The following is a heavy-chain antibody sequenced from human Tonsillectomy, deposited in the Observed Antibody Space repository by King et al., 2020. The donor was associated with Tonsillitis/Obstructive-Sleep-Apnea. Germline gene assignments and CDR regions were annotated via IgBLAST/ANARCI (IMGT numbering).Heavy chain of an antibody. CDR3: AKPPGAQGMDV. D-gene: IGHD4/OR15-4a*01. CDR2: ISGSGGST. Sequence: VQLVESGGGLVQPGGSLRLSCAASGVTFSRYAMSWVRQAPGKGLERGSAISGSGGSTYYADSVKGRFTISRDNPKNTLYLQMNSLRAEDTAVYYCAKPPGAQGMDVWGKGPTVTVSS. J-gene: IGHJ6*03. V-gene: IGHV3-23*04. CDR1: GVTFSRYA.